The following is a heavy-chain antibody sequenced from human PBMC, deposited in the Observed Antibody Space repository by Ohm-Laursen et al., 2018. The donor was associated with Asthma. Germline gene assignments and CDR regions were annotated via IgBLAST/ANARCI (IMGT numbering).Heavy chain of an antibody. D-gene: IGHD3-16*01. V-gene: IGHV3-48*01. CDR2: ISSSSSTI. J-gene: IGHJ6*02. CDR3: AREWGGMDV. Sequence: SLRLSCTASGFTFRSYGMHWVRQAPGKGLEWVSYISSSSSTIYYADSVKGRFTISRDNAKNSLYLQMNNLRAEDAAIYYCAREWGGMDVWGQGTTVTVSS. CDR1: GFTFRSYG.